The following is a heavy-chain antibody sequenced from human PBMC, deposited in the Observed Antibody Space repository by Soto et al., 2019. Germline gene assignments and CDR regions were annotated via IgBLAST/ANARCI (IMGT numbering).Heavy chain of an antibody. V-gene: IGHV2-5*01. CDR2: IYWNDDK. J-gene: IGHJ3*02. CDR3: AHSQYCSGGSCYLDAFAI. Sequence: QITLKESGPTLVKPTQTLTLTCTFSGFSLSTSGVGVGWIRQPPGKALEWLALIYWNDDKRYSPSLNSRLTITKDTSKNQVVLTMTNMDPVDTATNYWAHSQYCSGGSCYLDAFAIWGQGTMVTVSS. D-gene: IGHD2-15*01. CDR1: GFSLSTSGVG.